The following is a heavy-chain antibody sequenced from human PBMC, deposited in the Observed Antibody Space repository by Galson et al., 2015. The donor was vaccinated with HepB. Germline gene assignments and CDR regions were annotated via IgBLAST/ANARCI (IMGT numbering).Heavy chain of an antibody. D-gene: IGHD3-22*01. J-gene: IGHJ4*02. CDR1: GFTSSSYG. Sequence: SLRLSCAASGFTSSSYGMHWVRQAPGKGLEWVAVISYDGSNKYYADSVKGRFTISRDNSKNTLYLQMNSLRAEDTAVYYCAKDYYDSSGYADYWGQGTLVTVSS. CDR2: ISYDGSNK. V-gene: IGHV3-30*18. CDR3: AKDYYDSSGYADY.